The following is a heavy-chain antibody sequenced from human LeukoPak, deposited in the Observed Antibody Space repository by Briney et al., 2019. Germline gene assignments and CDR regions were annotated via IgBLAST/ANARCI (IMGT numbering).Heavy chain of an antibody. D-gene: IGHD5-24*01. CDR1: GFTFSSYA. V-gene: IGHV3-30*04. Sequence: GGSLRLSCAASGFTFSSYAMHWVRQAPGKGLEWVAVISYDGSNKYYADSVKGRFTIFRDNSKNTLYLQMNSLRAEDTAVYYCARADRGSYMLATIKPIDYWGQGTLVTVSS. CDR3: ARADRGSYMLATIKPIDY. CDR2: ISYDGSNK. J-gene: IGHJ4*02.